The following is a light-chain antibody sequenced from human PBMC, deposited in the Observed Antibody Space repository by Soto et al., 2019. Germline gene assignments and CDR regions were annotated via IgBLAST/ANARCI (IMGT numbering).Light chain of an antibody. Sequence: EIMMTQSPAILSVSPGERATLSCRASQSVYSNLAWYQQKPGQTPRLLIYGASNRATGIPARFSGSGSGTEFTLTISSLQSEDFAVYYCQQYNDWPLTFGQGTKVDIK. J-gene: IGKJ1*01. CDR2: GAS. V-gene: IGKV3-15*01. CDR1: QSVYSN. CDR3: QQYNDWPLT.